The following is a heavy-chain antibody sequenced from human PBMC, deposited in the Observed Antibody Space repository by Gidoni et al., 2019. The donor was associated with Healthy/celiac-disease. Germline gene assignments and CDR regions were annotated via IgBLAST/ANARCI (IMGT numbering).Heavy chain of an antibody. CDR3: ARGQRRGITMVRGVYFDY. CDR1: GGSFSGYY. CDR2: INHSGST. Sequence: KPSETLSLTCAVYGGSFSGYYWRWIRQPPGKGLEWIGEINHSGSTNYNPSLKSRVTISVDTSKNQFSLKLSSVTAADTAVYYCARGQRRGITMVRGVYFDYWGQGTLVTVSS. D-gene: IGHD3-10*01. V-gene: IGHV4-34*01. J-gene: IGHJ4*02.